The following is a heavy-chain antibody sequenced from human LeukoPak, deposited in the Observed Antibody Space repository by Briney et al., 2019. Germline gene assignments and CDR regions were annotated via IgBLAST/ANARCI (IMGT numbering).Heavy chain of an antibody. CDR1: GFTFSSYW. CDR3: ARSPRNSGDSSGYYGF. J-gene: IGHJ4*02. V-gene: IGHV3-7*01. Sequence: EGSLRLSCAASGFTFSSYWMSWVRQAPGKGLEWVANIKQDGSEKYYVDSVKGRFTISRDNAKNSLYLQMNSLRAEDTAVYYCARSPRNSGDSSGYYGFWGQGTLVTVSS. CDR2: IKQDGSEK. D-gene: IGHD3-22*01.